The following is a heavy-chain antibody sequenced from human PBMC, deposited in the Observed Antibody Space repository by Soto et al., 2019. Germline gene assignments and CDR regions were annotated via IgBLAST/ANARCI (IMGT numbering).Heavy chain of an antibody. CDR2: ISSDGSDK. Sequence: PGGSMRLSCAASGFIFSDYGMHWVRQAPGKGLEWMAIISSDGSDKYYADSVKGRFTISRDNSKNTLYLQMNSLRAEDTAVYYCAKKHLPQSYYDLPWFDPWGQGTLVTVSS. D-gene: IGHD3-3*01. J-gene: IGHJ5*02. V-gene: IGHV3-30*18. CDR3: AKKHLPQSYYDLPWFDP. CDR1: GFIFSDYG.